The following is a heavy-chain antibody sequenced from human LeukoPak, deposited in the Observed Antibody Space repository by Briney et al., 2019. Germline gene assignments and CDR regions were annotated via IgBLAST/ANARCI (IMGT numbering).Heavy chain of an antibody. Sequence: SETLSLTCTVSACSISSYYWSWIRQPPGKGLEWIGYIYYSGSTNYNPSLKSRVTISVDTSKNQFSLKLSSVTAADTAVYYCARVEMATIAAFDIWGQGTMVTVSS. CDR1: ACSISSYY. CDR2: IYYSGST. J-gene: IGHJ3*02. CDR3: ARVEMATIAAFDI. D-gene: IGHD5-24*01. V-gene: IGHV4-59*01.